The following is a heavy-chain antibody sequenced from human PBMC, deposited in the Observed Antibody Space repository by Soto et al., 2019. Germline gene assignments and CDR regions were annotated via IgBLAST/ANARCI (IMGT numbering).Heavy chain of an antibody. V-gene: IGHV3-30*18. CDR1: GFTFSDYA. CDR2: VSHDGRNT. Sequence: VQLVESGGGVVQPGRSLRLSCAASGFTFSDYAMHWVRQAPGKGLEWVAVVSHDGRNTHYADSVKGRFTISRDSSKSTDSLEMTSLRAEDTAVYYCAKGGRQWLVTSDFNYWGKGALVTVSS. CDR3: AKGGRQWLVTSDFNY. J-gene: IGHJ4*02. D-gene: IGHD6-19*01.